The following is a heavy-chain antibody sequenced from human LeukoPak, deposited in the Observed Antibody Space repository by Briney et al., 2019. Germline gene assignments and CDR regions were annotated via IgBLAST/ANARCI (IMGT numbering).Heavy chain of an antibody. CDR2: INHSGST. CDR3: ARVYRRQWLVRYYYFDY. V-gene: IGHV4-39*07. CDR1: GGSISSSSYY. D-gene: IGHD6-19*01. J-gene: IGHJ4*02. Sequence: SETLSLTCTVSGGSISSSSYYWSWIRQPPGKGLEWIGEINHSGSTNYNPSLKSRVTISVDTSKNQFSLKLSSVTAADTAVYYCARVYRRQWLVRYYYFDYWGQGTLVTVSS.